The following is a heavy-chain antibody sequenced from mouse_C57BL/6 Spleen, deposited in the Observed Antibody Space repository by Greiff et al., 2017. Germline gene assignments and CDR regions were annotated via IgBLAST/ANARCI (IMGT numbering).Heavy chain of an antibody. CDR2: IWSDGST. D-gene: IGHD2-4*01. V-gene: IGHV2-6-1*01. Sequence: VQLKESGPGLVAPSQSLSITCTVSGFSLTSYGVHWVRQPPGKGLEWLVVIWSDGSTTYNSALKSRLSISKDNSKSQVFLKMNSLQTDDTAMYYCARHDDYDGAWFAYWGQGTLVTVSA. CDR1: GFSLTSYG. CDR3: ARHDDYDGAWFAY. J-gene: IGHJ3*01.